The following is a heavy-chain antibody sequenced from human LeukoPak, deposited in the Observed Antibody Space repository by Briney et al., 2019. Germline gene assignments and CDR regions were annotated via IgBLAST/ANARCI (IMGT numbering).Heavy chain of an antibody. D-gene: IGHD2-2*01. Sequence: TSETLSLTRAVYGGSFSGYYWSWIRQPPGKGLEWIGEINHSGSTNYNPSLKSRVTISVDTSKNQFSLKLSSVTAADTAVYYCARGYCSSTSCPGGSDWFDPWGQGTLVTVSS. V-gene: IGHV4-34*01. CDR3: ARGYCSSTSCPGGSDWFDP. CDR1: GGSFSGYY. CDR2: INHSGST. J-gene: IGHJ5*02.